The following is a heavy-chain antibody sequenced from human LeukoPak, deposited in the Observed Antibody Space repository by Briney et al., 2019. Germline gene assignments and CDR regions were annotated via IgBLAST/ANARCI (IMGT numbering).Heavy chain of an antibody. CDR2: IYYSGST. CDR3: ARGYYDSSGQYYRGIFDY. CDR1: GGSIRSYY. J-gene: IGHJ4*02. V-gene: IGHV4-59*01. D-gene: IGHD3-22*01. Sequence: SETLSLTCTVSGGSIRSYYWGWIRQPPGKGLEWIGYIYYSGSTDYNPSLKSRVTISVATSKNQFSLKVSSVTAADTAVYYCARGYYDSSGQYYRGIFDYWGQGTLVTVSS.